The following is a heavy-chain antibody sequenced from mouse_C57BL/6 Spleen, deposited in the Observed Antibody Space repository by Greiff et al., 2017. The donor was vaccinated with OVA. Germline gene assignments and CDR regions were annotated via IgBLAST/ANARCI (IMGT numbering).Heavy chain of an antibody. CDR2: ISSGSSTI. V-gene: IGHV5-17*01. CDR1: GFTFSDYG. Sequence: EVHLVESGGGLVKPGGSLKLSCAASGFTFSDYGMHWVRQAPEKGLEWVAYISSGSSTIYYADTVKGRFTISRDNAKNTLFLQMTSLRSEDTAMYYCARDYGPFAYWGQGTLVTVSA. CDR3: ARDYGPFAY. D-gene: IGHD2-4*01. J-gene: IGHJ3*01.